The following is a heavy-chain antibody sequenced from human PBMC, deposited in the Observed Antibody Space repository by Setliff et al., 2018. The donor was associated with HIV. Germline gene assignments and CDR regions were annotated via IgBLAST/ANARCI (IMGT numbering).Heavy chain of an antibody. V-gene: IGHV4-31*03. CDR2: IYYSGIT. CDR3: ASSGVRGDD. J-gene: IGHJ4*02. CDR1: GDSISSGLYY. D-gene: IGHD3-3*01. Sequence: SETLSLTCTVSGDSISSGLYYWGWFRQRPGKGLEWIAYIYYSGITYYNPSLRSRLNVYVDTSENQFSLNLTSVTSADTAVYFCASSGVRGDDWGQGTLVTVSS.